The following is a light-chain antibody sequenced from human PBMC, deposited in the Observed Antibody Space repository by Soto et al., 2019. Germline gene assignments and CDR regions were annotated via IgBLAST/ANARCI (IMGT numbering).Light chain of an antibody. CDR1: QSFSSNY. V-gene: IGKV3-20*01. Sequence: EIVLTQSPGTLSLSPGESATLSCRASQSFSSNYLAWYQQKPGQAPRLLIYGASSRATGIPDRFRGSGSGADFTLTISRLEPEDFAVYYCQQYGTSPYTFGQGTKVDI. CDR2: GAS. CDR3: QQYGTSPYT. J-gene: IGKJ2*01.